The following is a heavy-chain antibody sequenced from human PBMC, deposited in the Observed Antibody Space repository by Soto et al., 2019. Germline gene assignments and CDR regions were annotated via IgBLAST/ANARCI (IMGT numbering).Heavy chain of an antibody. J-gene: IGHJ6*02. D-gene: IGHD6-19*01. CDR1: GYTFTSYG. CDR3: ARDRDSSGWYYYYGMGV. CDR2: ISAYNGNT. V-gene: IGHV1-18*01. Sequence: ASVKVSCKASGYTFTSYGISWVRQAPGQGLEWMGWISAYNGNTNYAQKLQGRVTMTTDTSTSTAYMELRSLRSDDTAVYFCARDRDSSGWYYYYGMGVWGQGTTVTVSS.